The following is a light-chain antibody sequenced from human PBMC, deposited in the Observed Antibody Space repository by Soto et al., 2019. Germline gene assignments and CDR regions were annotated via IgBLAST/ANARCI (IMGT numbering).Light chain of an antibody. J-gene: IGKJ4*01. CDR1: QNIGGT. CDR2: GAS. V-gene: IGKV3-15*01. CDR3: PRFHNWTPVT. Sequence: DIVMTQSQAMLSVSPGETATLSCRARQNIGGTLAWYQQKPGQAPRLIFYGASARATGTPARFSGSGSGTEFTLTISSLQSEDFAVYYCPRFHNWTPVTFGGGTKVEF.